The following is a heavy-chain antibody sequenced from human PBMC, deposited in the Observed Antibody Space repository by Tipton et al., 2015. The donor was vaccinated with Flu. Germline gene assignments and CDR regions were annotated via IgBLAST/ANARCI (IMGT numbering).Heavy chain of an antibody. Sequence: SLRLSCAASGFTFSSYGMHWVRQAPGKGLEWVAVIWYDGSNKYYADSVKGRFTISRDNSKNTLYLQMNSLRAEDTAVYYCAKNLVVVTKDWYFDLWGRGTLVTVPS. CDR2: IWYDGSNK. V-gene: IGHV3-33*06. CDR3: AKNLVVVTKDWYFDL. J-gene: IGHJ2*01. CDR1: GFTFSSYG. D-gene: IGHD2-21*02.